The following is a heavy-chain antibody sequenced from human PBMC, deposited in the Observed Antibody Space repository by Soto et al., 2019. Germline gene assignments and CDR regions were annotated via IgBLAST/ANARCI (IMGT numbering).Heavy chain of an antibody. D-gene: IGHD3-9*01. V-gene: IGHV3-33*01. CDR1: SFSTCG. CDR2: IFHDGSEK. CDR3: ARDPADILTGYPDY. Sequence: SFSTCGMHWVRQAPGKGLEWVAAIFHDGSEKYYAHSVKGRFAISRDNSKNTLYLQMSSLRAEDTAVYYCARDPADILTGYPDYWGQGTLVTVSS. J-gene: IGHJ4*02.